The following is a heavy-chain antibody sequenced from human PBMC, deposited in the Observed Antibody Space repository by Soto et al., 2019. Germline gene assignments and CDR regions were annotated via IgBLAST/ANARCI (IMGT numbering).Heavy chain of an antibody. Sequence: ASLKVSCKSSGYTFTSYGISWVRHAPGQGLEWMGWISAYNGNTNYAQKPQGRVTMTTDTSTSTAYMELRSLRSDDTAVYYCARDHINRPNWFDPWGQGTLVTVSS. CDR3: ARDHINRPNWFDP. CDR1: GYTFTSYG. J-gene: IGHJ5*01. V-gene: IGHV1-18*01. CDR2: ISAYNGNT.